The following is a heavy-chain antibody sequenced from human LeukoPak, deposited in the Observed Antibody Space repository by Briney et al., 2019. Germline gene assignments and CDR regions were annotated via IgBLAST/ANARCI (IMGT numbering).Heavy chain of an antibody. D-gene: IGHD3-3*01. J-gene: IGHJ5*02. Sequence: GGSLRLSCAASGFTFSSYAMSWVRQAPGKGLEWVSAISGSGGSTYYADSVKGRFTISRDNSKNTLYLQMNSQRAEDTAVYYCAKEAYDFWSGDNWFDPWGQGTLVTVSS. CDR1: GFTFSSYA. V-gene: IGHV3-23*01. CDR3: AKEAYDFWSGDNWFDP. CDR2: ISGSGGST.